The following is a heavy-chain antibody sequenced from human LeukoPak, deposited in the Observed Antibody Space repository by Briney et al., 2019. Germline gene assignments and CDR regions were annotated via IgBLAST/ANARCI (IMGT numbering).Heavy chain of an antibody. V-gene: IGHV4-34*01. J-gene: IGHJ3*02. Sequence: SETLSLTCAIYGGSFGGYYWNWIRQSPGKGLEWIGEINHSGSINYNPSFESRVTILVDTSKNQFSLKLSSMTAADTAVYYCARFPCSGDSCYSGIRAFDIWGQGTMVTVSS. D-gene: IGHD2-15*01. CDR2: INHSGSI. CDR1: GGSFGGYY. CDR3: ARFPCSGDSCYSGIRAFDI.